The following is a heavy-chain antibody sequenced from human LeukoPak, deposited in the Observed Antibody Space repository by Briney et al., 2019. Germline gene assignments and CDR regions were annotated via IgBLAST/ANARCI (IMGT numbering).Heavy chain of an antibody. D-gene: IGHD5-18*01. CDR2: INHSGST. CDR1: GGSFSGYY. Sequence: PSETLSLTCAVYGGSFSGYYWSWIRQPPGKGLEWVGEINHSGSTNYNPSLKSRVTISVDTSKNQFSLKLSSVTAADTAVYYCASAGGHSYGSIRFDYWGQGTLVTVSS. CDR3: ASAGGHSYGSIRFDY. J-gene: IGHJ4*02. V-gene: IGHV4-34*01.